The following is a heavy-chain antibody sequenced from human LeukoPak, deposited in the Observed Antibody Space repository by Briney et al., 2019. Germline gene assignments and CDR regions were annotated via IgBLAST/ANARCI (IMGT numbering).Heavy chain of an antibody. CDR2: FTGRDAIT. CDR1: GFTFSSHA. Sequence: GGSLRLSCAASGFTFSSHALAWVRQAPGKGLEWVSSFTGRDAITYYADSVKGRFTISRDDSQNTVFLQMNSLRPDDTGVYYCAKGSTNWGYYFDYWGQGALVTVSS. D-gene: IGHD7-27*01. J-gene: IGHJ4*02. CDR3: AKGSTNWGYYFDY. V-gene: IGHV3-23*01.